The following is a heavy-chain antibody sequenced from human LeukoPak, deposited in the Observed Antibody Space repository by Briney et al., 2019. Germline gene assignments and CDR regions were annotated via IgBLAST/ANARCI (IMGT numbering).Heavy chain of an antibody. CDR2: IIPILGIA. J-gene: IGHJ5*02. Sequence: SVKVSCTASGGTFSSYAISWVRQAPGQGLEWMGRIIPILGIANYAQKFQGRVTITADKSTSTAYMELSSLRSEDTAVYYCARDGYHYYGSGRPFDPWGQGTLVTVSS. CDR3: ARDGYHYYGSGRPFDP. CDR1: GGTFSSYA. V-gene: IGHV1-69*04. D-gene: IGHD3-10*01.